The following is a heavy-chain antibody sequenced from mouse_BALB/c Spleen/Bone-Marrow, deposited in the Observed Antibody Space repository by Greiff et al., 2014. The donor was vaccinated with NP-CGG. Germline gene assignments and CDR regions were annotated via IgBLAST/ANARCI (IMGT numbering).Heavy chain of an antibody. CDR2: IYPGTGSS. V-gene: IGHV1S132*01. CDR1: GYIFTSYW. D-gene: IGHD2-5*01. CDR3: ARTSNPSMDY. J-gene: IGHJ4*01. Sequence: LVESGAELVRPGASVKLSCKTSGYIFTSYWIHWVQQRSGQGLEWIARIYPGTGSSYYNEKFKGKATLTADKSSSTAYMQLNSLKSEYSAVYFCARTSNPSMDYWGQGTSVTVSS.